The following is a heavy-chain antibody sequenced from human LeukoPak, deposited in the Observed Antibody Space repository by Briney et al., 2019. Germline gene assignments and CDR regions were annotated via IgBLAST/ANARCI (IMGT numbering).Heavy chain of an antibody. V-gene: IGHV1-69*04. Sequence: ASVKVSCKASGGTFSSYAISWVRQAPGQGLEWMGRIIPILGIANYAQKFQGRVTIIADKSTSTAYMELSSLRSEDTAVYYCARDGTMVRGVMNDWGQGTLVTVSS. CDR2: IIPILGIA. CDR3: ARDGTMVRGVMND. CDR1: GGTFSSYA. J-gene: IGHJ4*02. D-gene: IGHD3-10*01.